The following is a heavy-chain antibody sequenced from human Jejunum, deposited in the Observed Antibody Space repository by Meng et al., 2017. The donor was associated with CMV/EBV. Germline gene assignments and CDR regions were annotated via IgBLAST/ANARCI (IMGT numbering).Heavy chain of an antibody. V-gene: IGHV4-59*01. CDR3: ARESMVAVSRYFFYVVDV. CDR1: FF. CDR2: ISYSGKT. J-gene: IGHJ6*02. Sequence: FFWTWVPQPPGKGLEWIGYISYSGKTNYNPSLESRVTITRDTTKNQFSLNLNSATTADTAFYFCARESMVAVSRYFFYVVDVWGQGTTVTVSS. D-gene: IGHD2/OR15-2a*01.